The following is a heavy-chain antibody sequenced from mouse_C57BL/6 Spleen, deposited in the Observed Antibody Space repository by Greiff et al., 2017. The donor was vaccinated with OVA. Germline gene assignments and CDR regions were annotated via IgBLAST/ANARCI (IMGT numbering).Heavy chain of an antibody. J-gene: IGHJ3*01. CDR1: GYTFTDYE. CDR3: TRKLGY. D-gene: IGHD4-1*01. V-gene: IGHV1-15*01. Sequence: QVQLKQSGAELVRPGASVTLSCKASGYTFTDYEMHWVKQTPVHGLEWIGAIDPETGGTAYNQKFKGKAILTADKSSSTAYMELRSLTSEDSAVYYCTRKLGYWGQGTLVTVSA. CDR2: IDPETGGT.